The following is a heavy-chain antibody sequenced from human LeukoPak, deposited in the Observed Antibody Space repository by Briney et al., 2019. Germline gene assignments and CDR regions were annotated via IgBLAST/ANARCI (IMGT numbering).Heavy chain of an antibody. J-gene: IGHJ4*02. CDR3: ARNPAGIGDY. CDR2: ISSDSRII. CDR1: GFTFSSYW. Sequence: GGSLRLSCAASGFTFSSYWMHWVRQAPGKGLEWVSFISSDSRIIYYADSVKGRFTVSRDNAKNSLYLQMNSLRDEDTAVYYCARNPAGIGDYWGQGTLVTVSS. D-gene: IGHD1-26*01. V-gene: IGHV3-48*02.